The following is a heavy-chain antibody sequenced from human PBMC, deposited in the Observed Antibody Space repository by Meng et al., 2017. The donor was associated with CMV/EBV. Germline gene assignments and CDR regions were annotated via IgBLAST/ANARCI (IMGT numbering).Heavy chain of an antibody. CDR1: GFTFSSYE. V-gene: IGHV3-48*03. Sequence: GGSLRLSCAASGFTFSSYEMNWVRQAPGKGLEWVSYISSSGSTIYYADSVKGRFTISRDNAKNSLYLQMNSLRAEDTAVYHCARDGSYHFSPTTNNGMDVWGQGTTVTVSS. CDR2: ISSSGSTI. CDR3: ARDGSYHFSPTTNNGMDV. J-gene: IGHJ6*02. D-gene: IGHD3-3*01.